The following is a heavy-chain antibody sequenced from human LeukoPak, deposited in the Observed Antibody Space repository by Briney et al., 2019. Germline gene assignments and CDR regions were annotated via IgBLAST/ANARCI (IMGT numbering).Heavy chain of an antibody. CDR3: AREGRTRVGATGLRYFDL. Sequence: SETLSLTCTVSGGSISNKYWSWLRQPPGKGLEWIGYIYYSGSTNYNPSLKSRVTILVDTSKNQFSLKLSSVTAADTAVYYCAREGRTRVGATGLRYFDLWGRGTLVSVSS. CDR1: GGSISNKY. V-gene: IGHV4-59*12. CDR2: IYYSGST. J-gene: IGHJ2*01. D-gene: IGHD1-26*01.